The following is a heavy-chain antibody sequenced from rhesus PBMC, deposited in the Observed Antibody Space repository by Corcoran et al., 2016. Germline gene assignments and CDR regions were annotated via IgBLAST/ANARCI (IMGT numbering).Heavy chain of an antibody. V-gene: IGHV7-193*02. CDR3: ARGSDNGAFDF. CDR2: LHPYPGTQ. D-gene: IGHD2-21*01. CDR1: GYSFTTYG. Sequence: QVQLVQSGPEVKQPGASVKVSCKASGYSFTTYGMNWVRQAPGQGLEWMGGLHPYPGTQPYAQGFTERFVFSMDTSVSTVYLQISSLKGEDTAVYYCARGSDNGAFDFWGQGLGVTVSS. J-gene: IGHJ3*01.